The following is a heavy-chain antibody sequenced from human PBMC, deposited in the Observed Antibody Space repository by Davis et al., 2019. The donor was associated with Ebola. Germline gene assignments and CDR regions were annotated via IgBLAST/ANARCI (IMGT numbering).Heavy chain of an antibody. CDR3: AKLWDSYCSRTSCLDV. V-gene: IGHV3-9*01. CDR1: GFTLDDYA. CDR2: ISWNSGNI. D-gene: IGHD2-2*01. Sequence: SLKISCVASGFTLDDYAVHWVRQAPGKGLEWVSGISWNSGNIGYADSVKGRFTISRDNAKNSLYLQMNSLRAEDTALYYCAKLWDSYCSRTSCLDVWGQGTTVTVSS. J-gene: IGHJ6*02.